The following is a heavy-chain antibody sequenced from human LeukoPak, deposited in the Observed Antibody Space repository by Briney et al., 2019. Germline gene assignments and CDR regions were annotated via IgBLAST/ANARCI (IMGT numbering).Heavy chain of an antibody. CDR3: ARVLSAAMWGGMDV. CDR1: GFTFSDYS. CDR2: ISGSTSYI. D-gene: IGHD2-2*01. J-gene: IGHJ6*02. V-gene: IGHV3-21*01. Sequence: GGSLRLSCAASGFTFSDYSMNWVRQAPGKGLEWVSSISGSTSYIFYAGSMKGRFTISRDNAKNSLYLQMNSLRAEDTAVYYCARVLSAAMWGGMDVWGQGTTVTVSS.